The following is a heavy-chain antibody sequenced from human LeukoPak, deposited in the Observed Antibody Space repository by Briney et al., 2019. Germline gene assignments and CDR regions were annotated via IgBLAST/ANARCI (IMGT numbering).Heavy chain of an antibody. D-gene: IGHD2/OR15-2a*01. CDR2: IYYSGST. V-gene: IGHV4-59*08. CDR3: ARRGTTRSVYYYGMDV. Sequence: SETLSLTCTVSGGSISSYYWSWIRQPPGKGLEWIGYIYYSGSTNYNPSLKSRVTISVDTSKNQFSLKLSSVTAADTAVYYCARRGTTRSVYYYGMDVWGQGTKVTVSS. CDR1: GGSISSYY. J-gene: IGHJ6*02.